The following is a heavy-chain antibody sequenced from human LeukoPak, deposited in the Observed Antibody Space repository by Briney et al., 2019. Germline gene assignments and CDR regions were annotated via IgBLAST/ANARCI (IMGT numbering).Heavy chain of an antibody. V-gene: IGHV3-7*04. Sequence: GGSLRLSCVASDFIFSQYWMSWVRQAPGKGLEWVANIRQDGNETYYVDSVKGRFTISRDNAKNSLYLQMNSLRAEDTAVYYCARVGYGDYELDYWGQGTLVTVSS. CDR1: DFIFSQYW. CDR2: IRQDGNET. J-gene: IGHJ4*02. CDR3: ARVGYGDYELDY. D-gene: IGHD4-17*01.